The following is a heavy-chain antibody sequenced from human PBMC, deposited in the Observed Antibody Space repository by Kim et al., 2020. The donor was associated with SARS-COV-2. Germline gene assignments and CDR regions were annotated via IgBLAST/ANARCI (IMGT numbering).Heavy chain of an antibody. Sequence: GESLKISCKGSGYSFTSYWISWVRQMPGKGLEWMGRIDPSDSYTNYSPSFQGHVTISADKSISTAYLQWSSLKASDTAMYYCASVHYDSSGSDPDAFDIWGQGTMVTVSS. CDR3: ASVHYDSSGSDPDAFDI. J-gene: IGHJ3*02. D-gene: IGHD3-22*01. CDR2: IDPSDSYT. V-gene: IGHV5-10-1*01. CDR1: GYSFTSYW.